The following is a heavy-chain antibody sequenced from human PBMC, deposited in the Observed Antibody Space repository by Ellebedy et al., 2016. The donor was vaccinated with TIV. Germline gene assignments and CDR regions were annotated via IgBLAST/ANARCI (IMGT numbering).Heavy chain of an antibody. J-gene: IGHJ4*02. CDR2: IYYSGST. CDR3: ARGAYYYDSSGNYLGYYFDY. Sequence: MPSETLSLTCTVSGGSISSGDYYWSWIRQPPGKVLEWIGYIYYSGSTYYNPSLKSRVTISVDTSKNQFSLKLSSVTAADTAVYYCARGAYYYDSSGNYLGYYFDYWGQGTLVTVSS. CDR1: GGSISSGDYY. V-gene: IGHV4-30-4*01. D-gene: IGHD3-22*01.